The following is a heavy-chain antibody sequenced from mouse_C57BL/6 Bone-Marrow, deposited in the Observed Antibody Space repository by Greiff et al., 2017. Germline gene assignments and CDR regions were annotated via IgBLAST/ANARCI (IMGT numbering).Heavy chain of an antibody. CDR2: ISDGGSYT. CDR1: GFTFSSYA. Sequence: DVHLVESGGGLVKPGGSLKLSCAASGFTFSSYAMSWVRQTPEKRLEWVATISDGGSYTYYPDNVKGRFTISRDNAKNNLYLQMSHLKSEDTAMYYCARAYYSNPYAMGYWGQGTSVTVSS. J-gene: IGHJ4*01. V-gene: IGHV5-4*01. CDR3: ARAYYSNPYAMGY. D-gene: IGHD2-5*01.